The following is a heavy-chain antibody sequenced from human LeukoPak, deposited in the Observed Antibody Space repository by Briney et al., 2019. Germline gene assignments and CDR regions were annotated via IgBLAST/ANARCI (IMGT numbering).Heavy chain of an antibody. D-gene: IGHD4-23*01. J-gene: IGHJ4*02. CDR2: IYTSGST. Sequence: SETLSLTCTVSGGSISSYYWSWIRQPAGKGLEWIGRIYTSGSTNYNPSLKSRVTMSVDTSKNQFSLKLSSVTAADTAVYYCARHRHYGGNSDFDYWGQGTLVTVSS. V-gene: IGHV4-4*07. CDR3: ARHRHYGGNSDFDY. CDR1: GGSISSYY.